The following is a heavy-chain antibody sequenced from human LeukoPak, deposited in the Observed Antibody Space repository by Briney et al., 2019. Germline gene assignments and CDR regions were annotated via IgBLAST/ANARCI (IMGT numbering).Heavy chain of an antibody. D-gene: IGHD1-1*01. Sequence: SETLPLTCTVSGGSISSSSYYWGWIRQPPGKGLEWIGSIYYSGSTYYNPSLKSRVTISVDTSKNQFSLKLSSVTAADTAVYYCARDWNPFDYWGQGTLVTVSS. J-gene: IGHJ4*02. CDR1: GGSISSSSYY. CDR3: ARDWNPFDY. CDR2: IYYSGST. V-gene: IGHV4-39*02.